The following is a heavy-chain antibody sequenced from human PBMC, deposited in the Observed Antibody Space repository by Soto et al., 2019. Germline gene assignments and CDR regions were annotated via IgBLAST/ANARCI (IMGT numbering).Heavy chain of an antibody. D-gene: IGHD3-22*01. J-gene: IGHJ4*02. Sequence: PSETLSLTCAVYGGSFSDYFWTWIRQPPGEGLEWIGEVNHSGSTSYNPSLKSRVTISVDTSKNQVSLKLNSVTAADTAVYYCARASYAGSGYYYFDYWGQGTLVTVSS. CDR3: ARASYAGSGYYYFDY. CDR1: GGSFSDYF. V-gene: IGHV4-34*01. CDR2: VNHSGST.